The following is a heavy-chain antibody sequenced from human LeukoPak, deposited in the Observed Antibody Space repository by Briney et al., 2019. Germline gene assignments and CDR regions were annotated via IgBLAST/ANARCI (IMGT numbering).Heavy chain of an antibody. J-gene: IGHJ4*02. Sequence: PGGSLRLSCAASGFTFRSYAMSWVRQAPGKGLEWVGRIKSKTDGGTIDYGAPVKGRFTISRDDSKSTLYLQMNSLKTEDTALYYCTIELRWELPEANNWGQGTLVTVSS. D-gene: IGHD1-26*01. CDR1: GFTFRSYA. CDR3: TIELRWELPEANN. CDR2: IKSKTDGGTI. V-gene: IGHV3-15*01.